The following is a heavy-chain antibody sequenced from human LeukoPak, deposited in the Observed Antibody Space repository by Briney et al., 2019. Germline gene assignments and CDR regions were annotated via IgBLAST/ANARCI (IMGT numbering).Heavy chain of an antibody. D-gene: IGHD6-13*01. CDR3: ASILRYSSSWYGNYYYGMDV. J-gene: IGHJ6*02. CDR1: GGSFSGYY. CDR2: INHSGST. V-gene: IGHV4-34*01. Sequence: SETLSLTCAVYGGSFSGYYWSWIRQPPGKGLEWIGEINHSGSTNYNPSLKSRVTISVDTSKNQFSLKLSSVTAADTAVYYRASILRYSSSWYGNYYYGMDVWGQGTTVTVSS.